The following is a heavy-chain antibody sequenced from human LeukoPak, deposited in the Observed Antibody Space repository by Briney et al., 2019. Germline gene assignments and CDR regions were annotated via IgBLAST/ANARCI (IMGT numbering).Heavy chain of an antibody. V-gene: IGHV3-23*01. CDR3: AKGMDVGSGWYYFDY. J-gene: IGHJ4*02. CDR1: GFTFSSYV. D-gene: IGHD6-19*01. Sequence: PGGSLRLSCAASGFTFSSYVMTWVRQAPGKGLEWVSAIIGSGGSTYYADSVKGRFTISRDNSKNALYLQMNSLRAEDTAVYYCAKGMDVGSGWYYFDYWGQGTLVTVSS. CDR2: IIGSGGST.